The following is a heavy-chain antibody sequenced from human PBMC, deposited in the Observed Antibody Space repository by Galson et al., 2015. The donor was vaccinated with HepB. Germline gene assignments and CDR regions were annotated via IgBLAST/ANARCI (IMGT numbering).Heavy chain of an antibody. J-gene: IGHJ4*02. D-gene: IGHD1-26*01. CDR2: IKSKTDGGTT. CDR3: TTDLGIVGATTGLDH. V-gene: IGHV3-15*01. Sequence: SLRLSCAASGSTFSNAWMSWVRQAPGKGLEWVGRIKSKTDGGTTDYAAPVKGRFTISRDDSKNTLYLQMNSLKTEDTAVYYCTTDLGIVGATTGLDHWGQGTLVTVSS. CDR1: GSTFSNAW.